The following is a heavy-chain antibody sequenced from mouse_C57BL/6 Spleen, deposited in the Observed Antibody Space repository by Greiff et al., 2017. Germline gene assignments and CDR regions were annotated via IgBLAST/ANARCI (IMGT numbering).Heavy chain of an antibody. D-gene: IGHD1-1*01. CDR1: GYTFTSYW. CDR2: IHPNSGSN. J-gene: IGHJ1*03. Sequence: VQLQQSGAELVKPGASVKLSCKASGYTFTSYWMRWVKQRPGQGLEWIGMIHPNSGSNNYNEKFKSKATLTVDKSSSTAYMQLSSLTSEDSAVYYCASPLYYYGSSLELHLDVWGTGTTVTVSS. V-gene: IGHV1-64*01. CDR3: ASPLYYYGSSLELHLDV.